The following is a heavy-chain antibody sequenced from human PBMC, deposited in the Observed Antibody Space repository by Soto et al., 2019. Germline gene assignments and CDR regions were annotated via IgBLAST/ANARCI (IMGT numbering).Heavy chain of an antibody. CDR2: IRGYNGNA. Sequence: QVQLVQSGAEVKKPGASVKVSCETSGYSVSTYGISWVRQAPGQGLEWMGWIRGYNGNADYAQNFQDRLTMTTDTSTNTAYMELRSLRSDDTAVYYCARYGVANPVGYYYYYGMDLWGQGTTVTVSS. CDR3: ARYGVANPVGYYYYYGMDL. D-gene: IGHD1-26*01. J-gene: IGHJ6*02. V-gene: IGHV1-18*01. CDR1: GYSVSTYG.